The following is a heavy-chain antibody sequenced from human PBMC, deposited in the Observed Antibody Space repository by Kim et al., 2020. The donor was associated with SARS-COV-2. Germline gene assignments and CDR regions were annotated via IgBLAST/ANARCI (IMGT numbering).Heavy chain of an antibody. CDR2: IYYSGST. D-gene: IGHD3-9*01. CDR1: GGSISSYY. Sequence: SETLSLTCTVSGGSISSYYWSWIRQPPGKGLEWIGYIYYSGSTNYNPSLKSRVTISVDTSKNQFSLKLSSVTAADTAVYYCARDYRVLRYFDWLDHYYYYYGMDVWGQGTTVTVSS. V-gene: IGHV4-59*13. CDR3: ARDYRVLRYFDWLDHYYYYYGMDV. J-gene: IGHJ6*02.